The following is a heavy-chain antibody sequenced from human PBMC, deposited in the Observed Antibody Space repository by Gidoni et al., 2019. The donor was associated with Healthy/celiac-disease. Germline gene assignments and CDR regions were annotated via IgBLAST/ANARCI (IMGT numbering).Heavy chain of an antibody. V-gene: IGHV3-23*01. Sequence: EVQLLESGGGLVQPGGSLRLSCAASGFTFSSCALSWVRQAPGKGLDWVSAISGSGGSTYDADSVKGRFTISRDNSKNTMYLQMNSLRAEDTAVYYCAKDCVLGPLGVQLWDVYYYYGMDVWGQGTTVTVSS. CDR3: AKDCVLGPLGVQLWDVYYYYGMDV. D-gene: IGHD5-18*01. J-gene: IGHJ6*02. CDR1: GFTFSSCA. CDR2: ISGSGGST.